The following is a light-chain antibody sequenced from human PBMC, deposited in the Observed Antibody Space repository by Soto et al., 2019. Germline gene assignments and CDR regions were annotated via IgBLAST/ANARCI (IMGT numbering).Light chain of an antibody. CDR1: QSISSW. CDR2: KAS. CDR3: QQYNSYSRT. V-gene: IGKV1-5*03. Sequence: DIQMTQSPSTLSASVGDRVTITCRASQSISSWLAWYQQKPGKAPKLLIYKASSLESGVPSRFRGSGSGTEVCLTISSVQPDGFASYYCQQYNSYSRTFGQGTKVEIK. J-gene: IGKJ1*01.